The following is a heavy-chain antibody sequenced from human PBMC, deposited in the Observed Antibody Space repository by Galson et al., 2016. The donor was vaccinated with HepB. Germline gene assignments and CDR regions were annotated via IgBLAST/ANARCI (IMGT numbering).Heavy chain of an antibody. CDR2: INQDGSEK. J-gene: IGHJ4*02. CDR1: GYTLSSHW. V-gene: IGHV3-7*01. CDR3: LKDRIAE. D-gene: IGHD6-13*01. Sequence: SLRLSCAASGYTLSSHWMSWVRQTPGKGLEWVACINQDGSEKYYGDSVKGRFTISRDNSENSLYLQMSSLRAEDTSIYYCLKDRIAEWGQGTLVTVSS.